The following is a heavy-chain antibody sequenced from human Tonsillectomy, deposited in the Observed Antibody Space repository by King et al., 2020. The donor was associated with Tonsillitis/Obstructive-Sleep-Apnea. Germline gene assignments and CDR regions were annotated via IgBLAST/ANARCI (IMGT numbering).Heavy chain of an antibody. CDR2: ISSSGSTI. J-gene: IGHJ6*03. Sequence: VQLVESGGGLVQPGGSLRLSCAASGFTFSSYEMNWVRQAPGKGLEWVSYISSSGSTIYYADSVKGRFTISRDNAKNSLYLQMNSLRAEDTAVYYCARDWYLGANYYYYMDVWGKGTTVTVSS. V-gene: IGHV3-48*03. D-gene: IGHD2-15*01. CDR1: GFTFSSYE. CDR3: ARDWYLGANYYYYMDV.